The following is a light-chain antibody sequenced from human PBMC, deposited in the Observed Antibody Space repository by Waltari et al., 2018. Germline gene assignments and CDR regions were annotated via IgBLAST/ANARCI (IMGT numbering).Light chain of an antibody. CDR1: NSHIGAVSD. CDR2: GST. J-gene: IGLJ3*02. CDR3: QSYDTSLSVV. Sequence: QSVLTQPPSVSGAPGPRVTISCTGNNSHIGAVSDVPWYQQLPGTAPKRLIYGSTSRPLGVPARFFGSTSGTSASLAITGLQAEDEADYYCQSYDTSLSVVFGGGTKLTVL. V-gene: IGLV1-40*01.